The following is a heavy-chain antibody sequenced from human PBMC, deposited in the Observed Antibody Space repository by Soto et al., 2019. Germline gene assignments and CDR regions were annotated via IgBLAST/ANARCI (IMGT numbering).Heavy chain of an antibody. D-gene: IGHD3-22*01. J-gene: IGHJ4*02. CDR2: ISESGGST. V-gene: IGHV3-23*01. Sequence: GGSLRLSCAASGFTFSSYGMHWVRQAPGKGLEWVSVISESGGSTYYADSVKGRFTISRDNSKSMLYLQMNSLRGDDTAIYYCEKAISGYYAPSDYWGQGTQVTVSS. CDR3: EKAISGYYAPSDY. CDR1: GFTFSSYG.